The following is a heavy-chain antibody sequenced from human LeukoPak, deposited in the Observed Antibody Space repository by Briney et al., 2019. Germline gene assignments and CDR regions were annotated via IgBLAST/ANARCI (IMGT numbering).Heavy chain of an antibody. J-gene: IGHJ4*02. CDR3: TRWYYYYSSGGLDY. D-gene: IGHD3-22*01. Sequence: SGPTLVKPTETLTLTCTVSGFSVSNARMGVSWICQPPGKALEWLAHIFSNDEKSYSTSLRSRLTISKDTSKSQVVLTVANMDPVDTATYYCTRWYYYYSSGGLDYWGQGTLVTVSS. CDR2: IFSNDEK. V-gene: IGHV2-26*01. CDR1: GFSVSNARMG.